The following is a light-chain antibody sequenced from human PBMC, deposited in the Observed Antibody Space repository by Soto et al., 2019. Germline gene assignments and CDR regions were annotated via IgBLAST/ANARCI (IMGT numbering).Light chain of an antibody. CDR3: SSYTVASNLDVV. J-gene: IGLJ2*01. V-gene: IGLV2-14*01. Sequence: QSALTQPASVSGSPGQSITISCTGTSSDVGGFDFVSWYQQHPGKAPKLMIYEVGRRPSGVSDRFSGSKSGNTASLTISGLQPDDEADYYCSSYTVASNLDVVFGGGTKLTVL. CDR2: EVG. CDR1: SSDVGGFDF.